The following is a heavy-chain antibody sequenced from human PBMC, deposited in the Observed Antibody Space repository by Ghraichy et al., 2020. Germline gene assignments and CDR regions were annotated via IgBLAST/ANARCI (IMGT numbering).Heavy chain of an antibody. Sequence: GGSLRLSCEASGFTFSSYAMSWVRQAPGKGLEWVASISDSASLIYYADSVKGRFTISRDNSKKTLFLQVSSLRAEDTALYYCAKVDAGGIRYGWLYYFDFWGQGTQVTVSS. V-gene: IGHV3-23*01. D-gene: IGHD6-19*01. CDR2: ISDSASLI. CDR1: GFTFSSYA. J-gene: IGHJ4*02. CDR3: AKVDAGGIRYGWLYYFDF.